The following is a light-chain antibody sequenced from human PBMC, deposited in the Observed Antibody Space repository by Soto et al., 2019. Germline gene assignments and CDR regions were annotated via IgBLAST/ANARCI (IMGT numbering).Light chain of an antibody. CDR1: NIGSKS. CDR3: QVWDSYSDHHV. J-gene: IGLJ2*01. CDR2: DDS. Sequence: SYELTQPPSVSVAPGQTARISWGGNNIGSKSVHWYQQKSGQAPVLVVYDDSDRPSGIPERFSGSNSGNTATLTIRRVEAGDEADYYCQVWDSYSDHHVFGGGTKLTVL. V-gene: IGLV3-21*02.